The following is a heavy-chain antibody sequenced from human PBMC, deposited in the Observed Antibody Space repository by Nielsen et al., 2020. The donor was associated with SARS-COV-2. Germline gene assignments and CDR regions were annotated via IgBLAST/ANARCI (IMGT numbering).Heavy chain of an antibody. D-gene: IGHD6-19*01. CDR1: GFTFSSYA. J-gene: IGHJ4*02. CDR3: ASLSSGWPTVLV. V-gene: IGHV3-30*04. CDR2: ISYDGSNK. Sequence: GESLKISCAASGFTFSSYAMHWVRQAPGKGLEWVAVISYDGSNKYYADSVKGRFTISRDNSKNTLYLQMNSLRAEDTAVYYCASLSSGWPTVLVWGQGTLVTVSS.